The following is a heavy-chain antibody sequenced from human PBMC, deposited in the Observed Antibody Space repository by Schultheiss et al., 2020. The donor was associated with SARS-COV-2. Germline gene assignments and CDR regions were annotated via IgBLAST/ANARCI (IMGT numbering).Heavy chain of an antibody. Sequence: GESLKISCAASGFTFSDYYMSWIRQAPGKGLEWVSYISSSGSTIYYADSVKGRFTISRDNAKNTLYLQMNSLRREDTAVYYCASDGDDILTGYRPDPGDHWGQGTLVTVSS. J-gene: IGHJ5*02. D-gene: IGHD3-9*01. CDR2: ISSSGSTI. V-gene: IGHV3-11*04. CDR1: GFTFSDYY. CDR3: ASDGDDILTGYRPDPGDH.